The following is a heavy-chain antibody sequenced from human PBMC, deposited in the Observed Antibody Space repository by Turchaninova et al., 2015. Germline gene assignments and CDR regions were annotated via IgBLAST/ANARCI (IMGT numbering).Heavy chain of an antibody. CDR2: LTWNGGTR. CDR3: ARDDYGAFTGHYMDV. J-gene: IGHJ6*03. CDR1: GFPFAAYA. Sequence: EVQLVESGGGVVRPGGYLRLSCAASGFPFAAYAMSWVRLVPGKGWGWVSGLTWNGGTRKYADSGKGRFTISRDNANNYLYLQMNSLRAEDTALYFWARDDYGAFTGHYMDVWGKGTTVTVSS. V-gene: IGHV3-20*04. D-gene: IGHD4-17*01.